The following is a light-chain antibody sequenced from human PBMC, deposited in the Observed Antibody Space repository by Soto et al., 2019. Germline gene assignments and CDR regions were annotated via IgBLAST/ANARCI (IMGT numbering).Light chain of an antibody. V-gene: IGKV3-20*01. CDR1: QSVSSSY. CDR3: QQYGSSPRT. J-gene: IGKJ1*01. Sequence: EIVLTQSPGTLSLSPRERATLSCRASQSVSSSYLAWYQQKPGQAPRLLIYGASSRATGIPDRFSGSGSGTDFTLTISRLEPEDFAVYYCQQYGSSPRTFGQGTKVEI. CDR2: GAS.